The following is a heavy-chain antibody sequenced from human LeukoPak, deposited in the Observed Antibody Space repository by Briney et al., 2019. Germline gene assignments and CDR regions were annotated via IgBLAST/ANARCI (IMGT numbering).Heavy chain of an antibody. CDR2: IIPMFGTA. J-gene: IGHJ5*02. CDR3: ARANMVRGVGSFFDRNWFDP. V-gene: IGHV1-69*06. D-gene: IGHD3-10*01. Sequence: GASVKVSCKASGGTFSSYDISWVRQAPGQGLEWMGGIIPMFGTANYAQKFQGRVTISADKSTSTAYMELSSLRSEDTAVYYCARANMVRGVGSFFDRNWFDPWGQGTLVTVSS. CDR1: GGTFSSYD.